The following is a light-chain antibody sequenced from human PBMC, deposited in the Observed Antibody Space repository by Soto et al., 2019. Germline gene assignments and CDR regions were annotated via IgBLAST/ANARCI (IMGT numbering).Light chain of an antibody. CDR2: EVS. Sequence: QSALTQPASVSGSPGQSITISCTGTSSDVGGYNYVSWYQQHPGKAPKLMIYEVSNRPSGVSNRFSASKSGNTASLTISGLQAEDEADYYCSSVTSSGTLVVFGGGTKL. CDR3: SSVTSSGTLVV. V-gene: IGLV2-14*01. J-gene: IGLJ2*01. CDR1: SSDVGGYNY.